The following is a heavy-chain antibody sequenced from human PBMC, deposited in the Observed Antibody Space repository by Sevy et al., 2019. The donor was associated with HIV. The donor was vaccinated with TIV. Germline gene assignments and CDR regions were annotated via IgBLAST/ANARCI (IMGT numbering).Heavy chain of an antibody. J-gene: IGHJ4*02. V-gene: IGHV3-33*06. CDR2: IWYDGSNK. CDR3: AKDLNAGYCSGGSCSPNFDY. D-gene: IGHD2-15*01. CDR1: GFTFSSYG. Sequence: GGSLRLSCAASGFTFSSYGMHWVRQAPGKGLEWVAVIWYDGSNKYYADSVKGRFTISRDNSKNTLFLQMNSLRAEDTAVYYCAKDLNAGYCSGGSCSPNFDYWGQGTLVTVSS.